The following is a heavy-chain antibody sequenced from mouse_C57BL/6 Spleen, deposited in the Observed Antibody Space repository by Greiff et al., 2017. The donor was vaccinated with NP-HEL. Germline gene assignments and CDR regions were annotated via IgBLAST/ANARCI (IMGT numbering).Heavy chain of an antibody. CDR3: ARGGYGSSYGYYFDY. CDR2: ISPGSGST. D-gene: IGHD1-1*01. J-gene: IGHJ2*01. Sequence: QVQLQQPGAELVKPGASVKMSCKASGYTFTRYWITWVKQRPGQGLEWIGDISPGSGSTNYNEKFKSKATLTVDTSSSTAYMQLSSLTSEDSAVYDCARGGYGSSYGYYFDYWGKGTTLTVSS. CDR1: GYTFTRYW. V-gene: IGHV1-55*01.